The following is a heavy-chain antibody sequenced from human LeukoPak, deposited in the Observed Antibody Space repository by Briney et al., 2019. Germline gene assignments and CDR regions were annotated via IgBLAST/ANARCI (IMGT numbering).Heavy chain of an antibody. CDR2: IKQDGSEK. CDR1: GFTFSSYW. J-gene: IGHJ4*02. CDR3: ARDATLHSSGWFGGDFDY. V-gene: IGHV3-7*01. Sequence: SGGSLRLSCAASGFTFSSYWMSWVRQAPGKGLEWVANIKQDGSEKYYVDSVKGRFTISRDNAKNSLYLQMNSLRAEDTAVYYCARDATLHSSGWFGGDFDYWGQGTLVTVSS. D-gene: IGHD6-19*01.